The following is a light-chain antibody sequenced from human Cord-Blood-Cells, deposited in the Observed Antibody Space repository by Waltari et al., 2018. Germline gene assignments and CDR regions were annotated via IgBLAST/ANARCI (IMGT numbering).Light chain of an antibody. J-gene: IGLJ1*01. CDR2: DVS. CDR1: SSDVGAYNY. Sequence: QSALPPPRSVSASPGPPVTLSCTGTSSDVGAYNYLSWYQQHPGKAPKLMIYDVSKRPSGVPDRFSGSKSGNTASLTISGLQAEDEADYYCCSYAGSYTYVFGTGTKVTVL. CDR3: CSYAGSYTYV. V-gene: IGLV2-11*01.